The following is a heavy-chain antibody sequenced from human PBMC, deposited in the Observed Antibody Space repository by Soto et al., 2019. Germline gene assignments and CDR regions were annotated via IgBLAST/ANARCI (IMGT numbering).Heavy chain of an antibody. Sequence: NPSSTLSLTCTVSVGSFTGHFWSWWRQPPGKGLEWIGEVSHSSNTKYYPSLRSRVTLSVDSSKNQISLALTSVTAADTAVYYCARAKFESTGWHQFDIWVQGTLVTVSS. D-gene: IGHD7-27*01. J-gene: IGHJ4*02. CDR1: VGSFTGHF. V-gene: IGHV4-34*01. CDR2: VSHSSNT. CDR3: ARAKFESTGWHQFDI.